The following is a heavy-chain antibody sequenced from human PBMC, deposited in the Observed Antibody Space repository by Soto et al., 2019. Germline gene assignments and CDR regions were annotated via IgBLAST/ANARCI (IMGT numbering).Heavy chain of an antibody. Sequence: ASVKVSCKASGYTFTSYYMHWVRQAPGQGLEWMGIINPSGGSTSYAQKFQGRVTMTRDTSTSTVYMELSSLRSEDTAVYYCARVPVATAMALYYYYGMDVWGQGTTLTVSS. CDR3: ARVPVATAMALYYYYGMDV. J-gene: IGHJ6*02. CDR1: GYTFTSYY. CDR2: INPSGGST. D-gene: IGHD5-18*01. V-gene: IGHV1-46*01.